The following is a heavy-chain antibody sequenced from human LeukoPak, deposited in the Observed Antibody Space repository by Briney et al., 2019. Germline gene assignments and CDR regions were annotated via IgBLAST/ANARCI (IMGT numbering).Heavy chain of an antibody. CDR1: GFTFSSYS. CDR3: ARGSKRSTTDY. CDR2: ISSSSSTI. D-gene: IGHD2-2*01. V-gene: IGHV3-48*04. Sequence: GGSLRLSCAASGFTFSSYSMNWVRQAPGKGLERVSYISSSSSTIYYADSVKGRFTISRDNAKNSLYLQMNSLRAEDTAVYYCARGSKRSTTDYWGQGTLVTVSS. J-gene: IGHJ4*02.